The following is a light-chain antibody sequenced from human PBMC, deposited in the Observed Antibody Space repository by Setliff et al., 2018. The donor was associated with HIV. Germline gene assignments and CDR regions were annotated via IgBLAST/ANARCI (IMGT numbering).Light chain of an antibody. J-gene: IGLJ1*01. CDR2: DVN. Sequence: QSVLTQPASVSGSPGQSITISCTATSSDVGDFDSVAWYQQHPGRAPKLMIYDVNHRPSGVSARFSGSKSGDTASLTISGLQAEDEAHYYCASYAVNTLYVFGTGTKVTVL. CDR3: ASYAVNTLYV. CDR1: SSDVGDFDS. V-gene: IGLV2-14*01.